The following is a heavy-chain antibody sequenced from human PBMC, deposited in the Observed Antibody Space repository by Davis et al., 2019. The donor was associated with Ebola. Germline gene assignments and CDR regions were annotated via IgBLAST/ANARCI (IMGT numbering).Heavy chain of an antibody. J-gene: IGHJ4*02. Sequence: GESLKISCAASGFTFSDYYMSWIRQAPGKGLEWVSYISSSGSTIYYADSVKGRFTISRDNAKNSLYLQMNSLRAEDTAVYYCAREGGVRRDGYNRERTPSYWGQGTLVTVSS. CDR2: ISSSGSTI. CDR1: GFTFSDYY. CDR3: AREGGVRRDGYNRERTPSY. D-gene: IGHD5-24*01. V-gene: IGHV3-11*01.